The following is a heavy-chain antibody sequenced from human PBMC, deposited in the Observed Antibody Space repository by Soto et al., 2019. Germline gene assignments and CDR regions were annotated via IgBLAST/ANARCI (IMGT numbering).Heavy chain of an antibody. CDR1: GFTFSSYW. V-gene: IGHV3-74*01. Sequence: GGSLRLSCAASGFTFSSYWTHWVRQAPGKGLVWVSRINSDGSSTSYADSVKGRFAISRDNAKNTLYLQMNSLRAEDTAVYYCARDNWDYDSSGYYYPGAFDIWGQGTMVTVSS. CDR2: INSDGSST. D-gene: IGHD3-22*01. J-gene: IGHJ3*02. CDR3: ARDNWDYDSSGYYYPGAFDI.